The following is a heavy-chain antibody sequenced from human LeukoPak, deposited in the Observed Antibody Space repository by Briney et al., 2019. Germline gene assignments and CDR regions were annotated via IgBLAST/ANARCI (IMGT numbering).Heavy chain of an antibody. J-gene: IGHJ3*02. D-gene: IGHD5-12*01. CDR1: GGSISSGDDY. Sequence: SETLSLTCSVTGGSISSGDDYWSWIRQPPGKGLEWIGYIYSSGNTYYNPSLRSRVTISVDTSKNQFSLKLSSVTAADTAVYYCARVNSGYEWNHDALDIWGLRTMVTVSS. V-gene: IGHV4-30-4*08. CDR3: ARVNSGYEWNHDALDI. CDR2: IYSSGNT.